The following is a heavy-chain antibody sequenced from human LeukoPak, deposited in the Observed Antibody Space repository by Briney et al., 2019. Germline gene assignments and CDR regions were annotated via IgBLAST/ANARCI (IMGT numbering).Heavy chain of an antibody. J-gene: IGHJ4*02. CDR3: AKREYDSIAYPMYPIDY. V-gene: IGHV3-23*01. CDR2: ISGSGGTT. Sequence: GGSLRLSCAASGITFRDYAMTWVRQAPGKGLEWVSVISGSGGTTYYADSVEGRFTISRDNSKNTLYLQMNSLRTEDSAVYYCAKREYDSIAYPMYPIDYWGQGTLVTVAA. D-gene: IGHD3-22*01. CDR1: GITFRDYA.